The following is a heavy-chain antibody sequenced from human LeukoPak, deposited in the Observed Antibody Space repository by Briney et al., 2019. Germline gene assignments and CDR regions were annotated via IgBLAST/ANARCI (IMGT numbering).Heavy chain of an antibody. CDR1: GGSISSYY. J-gene: IGHJ4*02. CDR3: ARWYSSGWAFDY. D-gene: IGHD6-19*01. V-gene: IGHV4-4*07. Sequence: SETLSLTCTVSGGSISSYYWSWIRQPAGKGLEWIGRIYSSGSTNYNPSLKSRVTMSVDTSKNQFSLKLSSVTAADRAVYYCARWYSSGWAFDYWGQGTLVTVSS. CDR2: IYSSGST.